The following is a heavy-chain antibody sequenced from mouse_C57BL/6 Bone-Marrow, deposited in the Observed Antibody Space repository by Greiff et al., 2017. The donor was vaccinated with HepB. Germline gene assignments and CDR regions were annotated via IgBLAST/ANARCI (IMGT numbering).Heavy chain of an antibody. Sequence: EVQRVESGGDLVKPGGSLKLSCAASGFTFSSYGMSWVRQTPDKRLEWVATISSGGSYTYYPDSVKGRFTISRDNAKNTLYLQMSSLKSEDTAMYYCARRGSGNYYAMDYWGQGTSVTVSS. CDR1: GFTFSSYG. CDR3: ARRGSGNYYAMDY. CDR2: ISSGGSYT. J-gene: IGHJ4*01. V-gene: IGHV5-6*01. D-gene: IGHD4-1*01.